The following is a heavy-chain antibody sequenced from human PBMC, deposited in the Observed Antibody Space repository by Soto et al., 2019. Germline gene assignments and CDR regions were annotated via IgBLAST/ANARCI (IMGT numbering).Heavy chain of an antibody. V-gene: IGHV4-31*03. CDR3: ARIWGIAARQGPLTFDF. CDR1: GGSLSSGGYY. CDR2: IYYSGST. J-gene: IGHJ4*02. D-gene: IGHD6-6*01. Sequence: QVRLQESGPGLVKPSQTLSLTSTVSGGSLSSGGYYWSWIRQHPVKGLEWFGYIYYSGSTYYNPSLKSRVTISVVPSKNQFSLKLSSVTAADTAVYYCARIWGIAARQGPLTFDFWCQGTLVTVSS.